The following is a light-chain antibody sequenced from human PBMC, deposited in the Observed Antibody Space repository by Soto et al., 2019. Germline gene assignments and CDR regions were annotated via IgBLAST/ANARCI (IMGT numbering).Light chain of an antibody. V-gene: IGLV2-11*01. Sequence: QSALTQPRSVSGSSGQSVTISCTGNSSDVGAYNYVSWYQHHPGKAPKVMIFDVSERPSGVPDRFSGSKSGNTASLTISGLQAEDEGDYYCCSYAGTYSWVFGGGTKLTVL. CDR3: CSYAGTYSWV. CDR2: DVS. CDR1: SSDVGAYNY. J-gene: IGLJ3*02.